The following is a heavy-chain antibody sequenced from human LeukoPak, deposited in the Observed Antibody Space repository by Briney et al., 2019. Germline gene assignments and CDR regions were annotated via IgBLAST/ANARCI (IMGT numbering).Heavy chain of an antibody. Sequence: ASVKVSCKASDYTFTNYGISWVRQAPGQGLEWMGWISVYNGNTNYAQKLQGRVTMTTDTSTSTAYMELRSLRSDDTAVYYCARAYPYCSSTSCYLSWFDPWGQGTLVTVSS. CDR2: ISVYNGNT. CDR3: ARAYPYCSSTSCYLSWFDP. V-gene: IGHV1-18*01. CDR1: DYTFTNYG. J-gene: IGHJ5*02. D-gene: IGHD2-2*01.